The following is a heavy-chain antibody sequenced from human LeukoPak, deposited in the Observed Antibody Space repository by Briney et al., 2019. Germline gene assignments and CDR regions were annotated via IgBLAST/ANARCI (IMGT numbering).Heavy chain of an antibody. CDR2: IYYSGST. J-gene: IGHJ4*02. V-gene: IGHV4-39*01. D-gene: IGHD6-19*01. Sequence: SETLSLTCTVSGGSISSSSYYWGWIRQPPGKGLEWIGSIYYSGSTYYNPSLKSRVTISVDTSKNQFSLKLTSVTAPDTAVYYCARHDHTNAWFQAFDYWGQGALVTVSS. CDR3: ARHDHTNAWFQAFDY. CDR1: GGSISSSSYY.